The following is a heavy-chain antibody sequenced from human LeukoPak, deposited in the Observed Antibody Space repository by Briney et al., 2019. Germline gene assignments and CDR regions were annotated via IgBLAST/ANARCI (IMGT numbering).Heavy chain of an antibody. CDR2: ISYLGDDQ. CDR3: AKDRSSGPHYYYGMDV. V-gene: IGHV3-30*18. D-gene: IGHD6-25*01. Sequence: GGSLRLSCAASGFTFSSYGMHWVRQAPGKGLEWVAVISYLGDDQFYAESVKGRFTISSDNSNKMVFLQMNSLRGEDTAVYYCAKDRSSGPHYYYGMDVWGRGTTVIV. J-gene: IGHJ6*02. CDR1: GFTFSSYG.